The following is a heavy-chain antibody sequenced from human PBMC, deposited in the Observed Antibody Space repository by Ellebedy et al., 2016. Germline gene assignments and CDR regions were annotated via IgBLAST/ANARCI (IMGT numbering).Heavy chain of an antibody. J-gene: IGHJ3*02. CDR2: MSFIGNDQ. V-gene: IGHV3-30*03. CDR3: ARSRSWFMTDAFDI. Sequence: GGSLRLSCVASGLTFGHYAMHWVRQAPGKGLEWVAVMSFIGNDQFYAESVQGRFTISRDNSKSTVYLQMDSLTPEDTALYYCARSRSWFMTDAFDIWGQGTVVTVSS. D-gene: IGHD3-16*01. CDR1: GLTFGHYA.